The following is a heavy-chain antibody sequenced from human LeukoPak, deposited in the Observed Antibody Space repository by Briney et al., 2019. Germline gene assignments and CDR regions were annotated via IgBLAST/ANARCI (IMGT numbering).Heavy chain of an antibody. D-gene: IGHD4-23*01. V-gene: IGHV3-23*01. Sequence: GGSLRLSCAASGFTFYSYAMSWVRQAPGKGLEWVSIISGSGGSAYYADSVKGRFTISRDNSKNTQYLQMNSLRAEDTAVYYCARRYGGSEFSYDYWGQGTLVTVSS. J-gene: IGHJ4*02. CDR1: GFTFYSYA. CDR2: ISGSGGSA. CDR3: ARRYGGSEFSYDY.